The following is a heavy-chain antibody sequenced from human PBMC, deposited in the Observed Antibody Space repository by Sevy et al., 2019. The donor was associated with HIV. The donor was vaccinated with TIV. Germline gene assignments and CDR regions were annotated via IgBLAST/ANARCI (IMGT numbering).Heavy chain of an antibody. Sequence: GSLRLSCAASGFTFSDYNMNWVRQAPGEGLEWVSYISGLSNYIYYADSVKGRFSISRDNVKNSLFLQMNSLRAEDTALYCCARGVRTYDAFDLWGQGTMVTVSS. CDR2: ISGLSNYI. V-gene: IGHV3-21*01. CDR1: GFTFSDYN. CDR3: ARGVRTYDAFDL. D-gene: IGHD6-6*01. J-gene: IGHJ3*01.